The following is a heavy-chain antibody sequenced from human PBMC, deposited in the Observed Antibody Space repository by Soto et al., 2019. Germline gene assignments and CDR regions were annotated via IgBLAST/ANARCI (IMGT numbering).Heavy chain of an antibody. CDR1: GFTFSSYG. CDR2: IWFDGSKE. CDR3: ARAVPVAKGWFDS. V-gene: IGHV3-33*01. J-gene: IGHJ5*01. D-gene: IGHD2-2*01. Sequence: QVELVESGGGVVQPGGSLRLACAASGFTFSSYGTHWVRQAPGKGLEWVAVIWFDGSKEFYAASVEGRFTISRDNSKNMVYLEMNSPRDVDTAVYYCARAVPVAKGWFDSWGQGTLVTVSS.